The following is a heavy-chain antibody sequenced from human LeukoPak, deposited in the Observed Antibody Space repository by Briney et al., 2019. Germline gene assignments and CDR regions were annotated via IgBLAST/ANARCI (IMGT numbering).Heavy chain of an antibody. D-gene: IGHD1-26*01. J-gene: IGHJ4*02. V-gene: IGHV4-59*01. CDR3: PRGYAGATISDY. CDR1: GGSISSYS. CDR2: IYYSGST. Sequence: SETLSLTSTVPGGSISSYSWSWVRQPPGKGLEWIGYIYYSGSTNYNPSLKSRVPISVETSKNQFSLKLSSVTAADTAVYYGPRGYAGATISDYWSQGTLVTVSS.